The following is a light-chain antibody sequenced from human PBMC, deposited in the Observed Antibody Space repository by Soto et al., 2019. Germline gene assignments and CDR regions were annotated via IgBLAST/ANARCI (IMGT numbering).Light chain of an antibody. V-gene: IGKV3-20*01. Sequence: EIVLTQSPGTLSLSPGERATLSCRASQTLSTNSLAWYQQRLGQTPRLLIYAASTRDTDIPDRFNGSGSGTDFDLTISRLEPEDFALYYCQQYYASPLTFGPGTKVDVK. J-gene: IGKJ3*01. CDR2: AAS. CDR3: QQYYASPLT. CDR1: QTLSTNS.